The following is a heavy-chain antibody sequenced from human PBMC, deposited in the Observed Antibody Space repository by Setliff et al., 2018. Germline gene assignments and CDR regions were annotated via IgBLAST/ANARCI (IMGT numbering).Heavy chain of an antibody. CDR1: GFTFSSYE. J-gene: IGHJ4*02. Sequence: GGSLRLSCAASGFTFSSYEMNWVRQAPGKGLEWVSYISSSGSTIYYADSVKGRFTISRDNAKNSLYLQMNSLRAEDTAVYYCACPDILTGLYDYWGQGTLVTVS. D-gene: IGHD3-9*01. CDR2: ISSSGSTI. V-gene: IGHV3-48*03. CDR3: ACPDILTGLYDY.